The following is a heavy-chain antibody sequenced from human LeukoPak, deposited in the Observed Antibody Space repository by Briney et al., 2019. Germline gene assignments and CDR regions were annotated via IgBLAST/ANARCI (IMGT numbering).Heavy chain of an antibody. J-gene: IGHJ3*02. D-gene: IGHD2-2*01. CDR3: ARQRDIVVVPAANDAFDI. CDR2: IYYSGST. Sequence: SETLSLTCAVYGGSFSSYYLTWIRQPPGKGLEWIGSIYYSGSTYYNPSLKSRVTISVDTSKNQFSLKLSSVTAADTAVYYCARQRDIVVVPAANDAFDIWGQGTMVTVSS. V-gene: IGHV4-39*01. CDR1: GGSFSSYY.